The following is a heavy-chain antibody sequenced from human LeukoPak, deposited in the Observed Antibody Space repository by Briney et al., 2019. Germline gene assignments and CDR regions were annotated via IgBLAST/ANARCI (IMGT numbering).Heavy chain of an antibody. V-gene: IGHV3-15*01. J-gene: IGHJ4*02. CDR2: IKSKIDGGTI. CDR3: TTRRQDGC. Sequence: GGTLRHSRVAAGFTFSDAWISWVCPAPGKGLEWVGRIKSKIDGGTIDYGAPVKGRFTISRDDSRNTLYLQMNSLKTEDTAVYYCTTRRQDGCWGQGTLGTVS. CDR1: GFTFSDAW. D-gene: IGHD6-25*01.